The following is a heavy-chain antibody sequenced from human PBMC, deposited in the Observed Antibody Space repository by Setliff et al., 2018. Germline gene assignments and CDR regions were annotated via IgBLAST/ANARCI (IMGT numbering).Heavy chain of an antibody. J-gene: IGHJ6*04. CDR3: ARDGLGAFSLRSMDV. CDR2: IDYSGST. Sequence: PSETLSLTCSVSGGSVDRDYWSWIRQPPGKGLEWIGYIDYSGSTNYNPSLKSRVTISLDTSKNQFSLQLSSVTAADTAVYYCARDGLGAFSLRSMDVWGKGTTVTVSS. D-gene: IGHD3-3*02. V-gene: IGHV4-59*02. CDR1: GGSVDRDY.